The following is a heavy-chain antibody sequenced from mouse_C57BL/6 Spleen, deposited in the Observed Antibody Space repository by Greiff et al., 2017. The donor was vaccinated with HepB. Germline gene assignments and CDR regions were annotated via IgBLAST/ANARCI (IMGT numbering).Heavy chain of an antibody. J-gene: IGHJ4*01. Sequence: VQLVESGPELVKPGASVKISCKASGYAFSSSWMNWVKQRPGKGLEWIGRIYPGDGDTNYNGKFKGKATLTADKSSSTAYMQLSSLTSEDSAVYFCARSGSTYRGGAMDYWGQGTSVTVSS. D-gene: IGHD5-1*01. CDR3: ARSGSTYRGGAMDY. CDR1: GYAFSSSW. V-gene: IGHV1-82*01. CDR2: IYPGDGDT.